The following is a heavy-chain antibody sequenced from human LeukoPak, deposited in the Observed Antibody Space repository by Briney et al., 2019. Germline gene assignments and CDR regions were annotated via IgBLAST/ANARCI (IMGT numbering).Heavy chain of an antibody. V-gene: IGHV4-34*01. J-gene: IGHJ4*02. Sequence: SETLSLTCAVYGGSFSGYYWSWIRQPPGKGLEWIGEINHSGSTNYNPSLKSRVTISVDTSKNQFSLKLSSVTAADTAVYYCVRGGRLRSITFDYWGQGTLVTVSS. CDR1: GGSFSGYY. CDR3: VRGGRLRSITFDY. D-gene: IGHD4-17*01. CDR2: INHSGST.